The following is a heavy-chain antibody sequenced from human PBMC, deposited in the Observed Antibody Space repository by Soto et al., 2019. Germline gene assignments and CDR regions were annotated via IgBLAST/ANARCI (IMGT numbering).Heavy chain of an antibody. CDR3: ARIIGYCRNNDCSWTFDV. Sequence: GESLKISCKTSGYSFISYWVAWVRQKPGKGLEWMGAFYPGDSTSTYSPSFQGQVTISVDKSISTAYLHLSSLKASDTAMYYCARIIGYCRNNDCSWTFDVWGQGTTVTVSS. J-gene: IGHJ6*02. D-gene: IGHD2-2*03. CDR2: FYPGDSTS. V-gene: IGHV5-51*01. CDR1: GYSFISYW.